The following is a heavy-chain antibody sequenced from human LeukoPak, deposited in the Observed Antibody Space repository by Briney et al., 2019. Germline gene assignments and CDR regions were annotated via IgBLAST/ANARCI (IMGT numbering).Heavy chain of an antibody. Sequence: PSETLSLTCTVSGGSISSYYWSWIRQPPGKGLEWIGYIYYSGSTNYNPSLKGRVTISVDTSKNQFSLKLSSVTAADTAVYYCARGVYYYGSGSPLPYFDYWGQGTLVTVSS. CDR2: IYYSGST. D-gene: IGHD3-10*01. V-gene: IGHV4-59*01. J-gene: IGHJ4*02. CDR1: GGSISSYY. CDR3: ARGVYYYGSGSPLPYFDY.